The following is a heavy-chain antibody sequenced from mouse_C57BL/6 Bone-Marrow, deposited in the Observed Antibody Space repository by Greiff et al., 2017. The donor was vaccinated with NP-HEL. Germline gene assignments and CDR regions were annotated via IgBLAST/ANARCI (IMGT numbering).Heavy chain of an antibody. CDR3: ARYDYWYFDV. V-gene: IGHV1-64*01. Sequence: QVQLQQPGAELVKPGASVKLSCKASGYTFTSYWMHWVKPRPGQGLEWIGMIHPNSGSTNYNEKFKSKATLTVDKSSSTAYMQLSSLTSEDSAVYYCARYDYWYFDVWGTGTTVTVSS. CDR2: IHPNSGST. CDR1: GYTFTSYW. D-gene: IGHD2-3*01. J-gene: IGHJ1*03.